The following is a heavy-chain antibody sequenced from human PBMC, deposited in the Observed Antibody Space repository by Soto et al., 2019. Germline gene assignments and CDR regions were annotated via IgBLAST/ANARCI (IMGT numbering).Heavy chain of an antibody. CDR3: AREGLVEGWFDP. V-gene: IGHV1-46*01. J-gene: IGHJ5*02. CDR1: GYTFTSYY. CDR2: INPSGGST. Sequence: QVQLVQSGAEVKKPGASVKVSCKASGYTFTSYYMHWVRQAPGQGLEWMGIINPSGGSTSYAQKFQGSVTMTRDTTTSTVYMELSSLRSEDTAVYYCAREGLVEGWFDPWGQGTLVTVSS. D-gene: IGHD6-6*01.